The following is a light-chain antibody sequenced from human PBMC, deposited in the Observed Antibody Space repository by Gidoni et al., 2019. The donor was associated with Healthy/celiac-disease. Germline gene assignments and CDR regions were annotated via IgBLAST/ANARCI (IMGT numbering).Light chain of an antibody. J-gene: IGKJ2*01. CDR3: QQYNNWPPEYT. CDR1: QSVSSN. V-gene: IGKV3-15*01. Sequence: EIVMTQSPATLSVSPGERATLSCRASQSVSSNLAWYQQKPGQAPRLLIHGASTRATGIPARFSGSGSGKEFTLTISSLQSEDFAVYYCQQYNNWPPEYTFGQGTKLEIK. CDR2: GAS.